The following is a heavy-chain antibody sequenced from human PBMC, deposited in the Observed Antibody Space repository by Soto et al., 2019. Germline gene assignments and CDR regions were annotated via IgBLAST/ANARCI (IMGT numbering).Heavy chain of an antibody. Sequence: QVQLVQSGAEVKKPGASVKVSCKASGYTFTSYGISWVRQAPGQGLEWRGWSSAYNGNTNYAQQLQGRVTMTTGTSTSTAYMELRRLRSDDTAVYYCASSPPDHDYGDYFDYWGQGPLVTVSS. V-gene: IGHV1-18*04. CDR1: GYTFTSYG. J-gene: IGHJ4*02. CDR2: SSAYNGNT. D-gene: IGHD4-17*01. CDR3: ASSPPDHDYGDYFDY.